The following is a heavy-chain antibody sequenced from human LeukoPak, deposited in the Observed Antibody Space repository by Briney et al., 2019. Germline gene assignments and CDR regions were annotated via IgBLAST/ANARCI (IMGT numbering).Heavy chain of an antibody. CDR2: INHSGST. D-gene: IGHD3-9*01. Sequence: PSETLSLTCAVYGGSFSGYYWSWIRQPPGKGLEWIGEINHSGSTNYNPSLKSRVTISVDTSKNQFSLKLSSVTAADTAVYYCARAGYDTLTGYPPWGQGTLVTVSS. V-gene: IGHV4-34*01. J-gene: IGHJ5*02. CDR1: GGSFSGYY. CDR3: ARAGYDTLTGYPP.